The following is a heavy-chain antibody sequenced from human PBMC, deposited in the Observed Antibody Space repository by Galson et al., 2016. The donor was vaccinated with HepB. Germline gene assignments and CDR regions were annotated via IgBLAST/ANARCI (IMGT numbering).Heavy chain of an antibody. CDR1: GFNVSRNY. Sequence: SLRLSCAGSGFNVSRNYLTWVRQAPGKGLEWVSLIYSGGDTYYADSVKGRFTLFRNNSKNTLFLQMNSLRAEETAMYYCGNQNYNSGADYWGQGTLVTVSS. CDR3: GNQNYNSGADY. J-gene: IGHJ4*02. V-gene: IGHV3-53*01. CDR2: IYSGGDT. D-gene: IGHD3-10*01.